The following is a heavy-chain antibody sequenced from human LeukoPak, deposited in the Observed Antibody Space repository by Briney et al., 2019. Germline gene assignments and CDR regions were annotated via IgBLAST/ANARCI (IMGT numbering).Heavy chain of an antibody. D-gene: IGHD2-15*01. V-gene: IGHV1-69*01. CDR3: ARDPIEDRDVYCSGGSCYSRGNGMDV. Sequence: SVKVSCKASGGTFNNYAISWVRQAPGQGLEWMGEIIPIFGATNYAQKFQGRVTITADESTSAAYMELSSLRSEDTAVYYCARDPIEDRDVYCSGGSCYSRGNGMDVWGQGTTVTVSS. CDR1: GGTFNNYA. CDR2: IIPIFGAT. J-gene: IGHJ6*02.